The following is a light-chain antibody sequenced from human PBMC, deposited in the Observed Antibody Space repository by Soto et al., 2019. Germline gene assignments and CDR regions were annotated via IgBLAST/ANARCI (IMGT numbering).Light chain of an antibody. J-gene: IGKJ2*01. V-gene: IGKV3-20*01. CDR1: QSVTNNY. Sequence: EIVLTHSPGTLSLSPGERATLSCRASQSVTNNYLAWYQHKPGQAPRLVIYGASNRAPGISDRFSGSGSGTDFTLTISRLEPEDFAVYYCQQYGTSPMYTFGQGTKVDIK. CDR2: GAS. CDR3: QQYGTSPMYT.